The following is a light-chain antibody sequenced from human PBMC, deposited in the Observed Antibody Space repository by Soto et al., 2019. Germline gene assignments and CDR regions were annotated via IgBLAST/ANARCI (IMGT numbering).Light chain of an antibody. CDR2: GAS. V-gene: IGKV3-15*01. CDR3: QQYNNWPPT. CDR1: QSVSSN. J-gene: IGKJ1*01. Sequence: EIVMTQSPATLSVSPGERATLSCRASQSVSSNLAWYQQKPDQAPRLLIYGASTRATGIPARFSGSGSGTEFTLTISSLQYEDFEVYYCQQYNNWPPTLGQGTKVDIK.